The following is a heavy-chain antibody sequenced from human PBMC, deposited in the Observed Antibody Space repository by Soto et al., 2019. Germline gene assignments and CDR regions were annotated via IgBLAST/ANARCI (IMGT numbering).Heavy chain of an antibody. CDR1: GFTFSNAW. D-gene: IGHD6-13*01. V-gene: IGHV3-15*07. Sequence: GGSLRLSCAASGFTFSNAWMNWMRQAPGKGLEWVGRIKSKTDGGTTDYATPVKGRFTISRDDSKNTLYLQMNSLEIEDTALYFCTSHDVAEQRLVPYWGQGTLVTVSS. CDR2: IKSKTDGGTT. CDR3: TSHDVAEQRLVPY. J-gene: IGHJ4*02.